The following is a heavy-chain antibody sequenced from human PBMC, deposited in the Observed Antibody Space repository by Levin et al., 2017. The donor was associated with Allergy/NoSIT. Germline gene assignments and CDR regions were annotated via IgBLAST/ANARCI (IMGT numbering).Heavy chain of an antibody. V-gene: IGHV1-2*06. Sequence: ASVKVSCKASGYTFTGYYMHWVRQAPGQGLEWMGRINPNSGGTNYAQKFQGRVTMTRDTSISTAYMELSRLRSDDTAVYYCARGDDFWSGYHPLDYWGQGTLVTVSS. D-gene: IGHD3-3*01. CDR3: ARGDDFWSGYHPLDY. CDR2: INPNSGGT. J-gene: IGHJ4*02. CDR1: GYTFTGYY.